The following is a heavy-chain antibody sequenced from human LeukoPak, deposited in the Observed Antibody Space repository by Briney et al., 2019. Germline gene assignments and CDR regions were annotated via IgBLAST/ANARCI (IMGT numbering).Heavy chain of an antibody. CDR1: GYSISSGYY. Sequence: SETLSLTCTVSGYSISSGYYWGWIRQPPGKGLEWIGEINHSGSTNYNPSLKSRVTISVDTSKNQFSLKLSSVTAADTAVYYCARAVDGYQLPRYYMDVWGKGTTVTVSS. V-gene: IGHV4-38-2*02. CDR3: ARAVDGYQLPRYYMDV. D-gene: IGHD2-2*01. CDR2: INHSGST. J-gene: IGHJ6*03.